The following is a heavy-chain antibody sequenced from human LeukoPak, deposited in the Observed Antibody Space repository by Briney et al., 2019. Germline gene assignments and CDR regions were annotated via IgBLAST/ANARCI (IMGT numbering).Heavy chain of an antibody. Sequence: SETLSLTCTVSGYSISSGYYWGWIRQPPGKGLEWIGSISYSGNTYYNPSLKSRVTISVDTSKNQFSLKLSSVTAADTAVYYCARRSYIVVVVAANYFDYWGQGTLVTVSS. J-gene: IGHJ4*02. CDR2: ISYSGNT. CDR3: ARRSYIVVVVAANYFDY. CDR1: GYSISSGYY. V-gene: IGHV4-38-2*02. D-gene: IGHD2-15*01.